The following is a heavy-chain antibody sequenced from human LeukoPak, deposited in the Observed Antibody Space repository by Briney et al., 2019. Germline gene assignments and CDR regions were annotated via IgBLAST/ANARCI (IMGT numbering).Heavy chain of an antibody. CDR2: IYPGDYDT. CDR1: GYSFTSYW. CDR3: ANSYYDSSVWPLAPDAFDI. Sequence: GESLKTSCKGSGYSFTSYWIGWVRQMPGKGLEWMGIIYPGDYDTRYSPSFQGQVTISADKSISTAYLQWSSLKASDTAMYYCANSYYDSSVWPLAPDAFDICGEGRMVSVSS. J-gene: IGHJ3*02. D-gene: IGHD3-22*01. V-gene: IGHV5-51*01.